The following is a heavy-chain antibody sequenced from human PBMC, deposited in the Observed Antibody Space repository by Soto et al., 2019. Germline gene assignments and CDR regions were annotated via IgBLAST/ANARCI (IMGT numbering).Heavy chain of an antibody. CDR3: ARDSIAAAAYYYYYGMDV. CDR2: ISAYNGNT. V-gene: IGHV1-18*04. CDR1: GYTFTSYG. Sequence: ASVKVSCKASGYTFTSYGISWVRQAPGQGLEWMGWISAYNGNTNYAQKLQGRVTMTTDTSTSTAYMELRSLRSDDTAVYYCARDSIAAAAYYYYYGMDVWGQGTTVTVSS. D-gene: IGHD6-13*01. J-gene: IGHJ6*02.